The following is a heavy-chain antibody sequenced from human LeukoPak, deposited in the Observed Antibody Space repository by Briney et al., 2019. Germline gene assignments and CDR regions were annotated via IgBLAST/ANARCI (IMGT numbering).Heavy chain of an antibody. CDR3: ARSFSGYDLAYYYYMDV. CDR2: IYYSGST. D-gene: IGHD5-12*01. J-gene: IGHJ6*03. V-gene: IGHV4-59*01. CDR1: GGSIRSYY. Sequence: SETLSLTCTVSGGSIRSYYWSWIRQPPGKGLEWIGYIYYSGSTNYNPSLKSRVTISVDTSKNQFSLKLSSVTAADTAVYYCARSFSGYDLAYYYYMDVWGKGTTVTVSS.